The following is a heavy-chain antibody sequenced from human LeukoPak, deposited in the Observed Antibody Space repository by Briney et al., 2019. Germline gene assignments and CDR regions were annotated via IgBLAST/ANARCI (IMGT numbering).Heavy chain of an antibody. CDR3: ARGDYYDSSGYYYFDY. J-gene: IGHJ4*02. Sequence: PSQTLSLTCTVSGGSISSGAYYWSWIRQHPGKGLEWIGHIYYSRTTYYNPSLKSRVTISVDTSKNQFSLKLSSVTAADTAVYYCARGDYYDSSGYYYFDYWGQGTLVTVSS. D-gene: IGHD3-22*01. V-gene: IGHV4-31*03. CDR2: IYYSRTT. CDR1: GGSISSGAYY.